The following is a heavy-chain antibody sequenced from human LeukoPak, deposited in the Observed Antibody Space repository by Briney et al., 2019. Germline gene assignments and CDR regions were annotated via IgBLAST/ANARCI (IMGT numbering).Heavy chain of an antibody. D-gene: IGHD1-26*01. CDR3: AKTGGSYTFDY. J-gene: IGHJ4*02. V-gene: IGHV3-30*18. Sequence: PGRSLRLSCAASGFTFSSHGMHWVRQAPGKGLEWVAVISYDGSNKYYADSVKGRFTISRDNSKNTLYLQMNSLRAEDTAVYYCAKTGGSYTFDYWGQGTLVTVSS. CDR2: ISYDGSNK. CDR1: GFTFSSHG.